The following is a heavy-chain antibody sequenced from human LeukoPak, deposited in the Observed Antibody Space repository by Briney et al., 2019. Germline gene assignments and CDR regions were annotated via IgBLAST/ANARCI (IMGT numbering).Heavy chain of an antibody. V-gene: IGHV3-21*01. CDR3: ARELYGSGSYGFDY. CDR2: ITSSRSYI. J-gene: IGHJ4*02. D-gene: IGHD3-10*01. Sequence: GGSLRLSCAASGFTFSSYSMNWVRQAPGKGLEWVSSITSSRSYIYYADSVKGRFTISRDNAKNSLYLQMNSLRAEDTAVYYCARELYGSGSYGFDYWGQGTLVTVSS. CDR1: GFTFSSYS.